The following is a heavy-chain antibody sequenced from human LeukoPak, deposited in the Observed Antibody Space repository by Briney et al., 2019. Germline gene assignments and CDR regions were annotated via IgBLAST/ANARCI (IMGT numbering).Heavy chain of an antibody. CDR3: ARDRRLHQ. V-gene: IGHV3-48*03. CDR2: ISSSGTFI. J-gene: IGHJ1*01. CDR1: GFTFSSYE. Sequence: GGSLRLSCAAPGFTFSSYEMNWVRQAPGKGLEWVSYISSSGTFIYYADSVKGRFTISRDNAKNSLYLQMNSPRVEDTAIYHCARDRRLHQWGQGTLVTVSS.